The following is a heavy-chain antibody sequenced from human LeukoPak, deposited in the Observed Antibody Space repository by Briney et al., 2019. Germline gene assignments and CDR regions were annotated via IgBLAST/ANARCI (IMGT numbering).Heavy chain of an antibody. CDR1: GFTFSSYA. D-gene: IGHD2-15*01. CDR3: ARAGYCSGGSCFDYFDY. J-gene: IGHJ4*02. V-gene: IGHV3-23*01. Sequence: GGSLRLSCAASGFTFSSYAMSWVRQAPGKGLEWVSAISGSGGFTYYADSVKGRFTISRDNAKNSLYLQMNSLRAEDTAVYYCARAGYCSGGSCFDYFDYWGQGTLVTVSS. CDR2: ISGSGGFT.